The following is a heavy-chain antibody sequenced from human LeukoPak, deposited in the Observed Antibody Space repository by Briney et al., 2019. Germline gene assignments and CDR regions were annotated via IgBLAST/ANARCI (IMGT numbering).Heavy chain of an antibody. D-gene: IGHD6-13*01. CDR2: ISSSGSTI. CDR3: ARGVPYSSSWLREFDY. Sequence: PGGSLRLSCAASGFTFSSYEMNWARQAPGKGLEWVSYISSSGSTIYYADSVKGRFTISRDNAKNSLYLQMNSLRAEDTAVYYCARGVPYSSSWLREFDYWGQGTLVTVSS. V-gene: IGHV3-48*03. CDR1: GFTFSSYE. J-gene: IGHJ4*02.